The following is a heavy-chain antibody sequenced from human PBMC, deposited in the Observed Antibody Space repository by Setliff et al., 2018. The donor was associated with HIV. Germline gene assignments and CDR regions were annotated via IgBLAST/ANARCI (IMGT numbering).Heavy chain of an antibody. J-gene: IGHJ6*03. CDR3: ARDRRGYYYGSGSCYMDV. CDR2: IYASGIT. D-gene: IGHD3-10*01. CDR1: GDSISSYY. Sequence: SETLSLTCTVSGDSISSYYWSWIRQPPGKGLEWIGYIYASGITDYNPSLKSRVTISGDTSKNQFSLKLSSVTAADTAVYYCARDRRGYYYGSGSCYMDVWGTGTTVTVSS. V-gene: IGHV4-4*08.